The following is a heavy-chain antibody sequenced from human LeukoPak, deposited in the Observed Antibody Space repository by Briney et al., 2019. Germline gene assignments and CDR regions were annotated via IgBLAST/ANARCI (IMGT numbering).Heavy chain of an antibody. CDR1: DESLNGYY. CDR3: ASGSWSRRFAP. Sequence: SETLSLTCAVYDESLNGYYWSWIRQPPGKGLEWIGEMNDSGRTIYNPSLESRATISAERSKNQFSLKLTSVTAADTAVYYCASGSWSRRFAPWGQGTLVTVSS. V-gene: IGHV4-34*01. J-gene: IGHJ5*02. CDR2: MNDSGRT. D-gene: IGHD1-14*01.